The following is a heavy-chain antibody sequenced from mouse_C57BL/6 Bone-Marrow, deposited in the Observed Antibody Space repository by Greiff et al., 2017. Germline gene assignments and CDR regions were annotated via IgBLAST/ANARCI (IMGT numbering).Heavy chain of an antibody. CDR1: GYAFSSYW. CDR3: ARYYYGSSSRDY. Sequence: QVQLKESGAELVKPGASVKISCKASGYAFSSYWLNWVKQRPGKGLEWIGQIYPGDGDPNYNGKFKGKATLTADKSSSTAYMQLRSLTSEDSAVYFCARYYYGSSSRDYWGQGTTLTVSS. D-gene: IGHD1-1*01. CDR2: IYPGDGDP. V-gene: IGHV1-80*01. J-gene: IGHJ2*01.